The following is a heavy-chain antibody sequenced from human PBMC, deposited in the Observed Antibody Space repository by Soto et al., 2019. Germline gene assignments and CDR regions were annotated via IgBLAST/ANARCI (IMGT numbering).Heavy chain of an antibody. CDR3: AKGQRAYGDYSWDAFDI. CDR2: ISGSGGST. J-gene: IGHJ3*02. CDR1: GFTFSSYA. Sequence: EVQLLESGGGLVQPGGSLRLSCAASGFTFSSYAMSWVRQAPGKGLECVSAISGSGGSTYYEDSVKGRFTIATDNYKNALYLQLNRLRDEDTAGYDCAKGQRAYGDYSWDAFDIWGQGTMVTVSS. V-gene: IGHV3-23*01. D-gene: IGHD4-17*01.